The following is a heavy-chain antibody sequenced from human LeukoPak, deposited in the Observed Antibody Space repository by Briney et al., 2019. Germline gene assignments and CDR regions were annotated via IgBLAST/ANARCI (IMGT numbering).Heavy chain of an antibody. CDR3: ARSDSSGYYLSGYYFDY. CDR1: GGTFSSYA. D-gene: IGHD3-22*01. CDR2: LIPIFGTA. Sequence: SVKVSCKASGGTFSSYAISWVRQAPGQGLEWMGGLIPIFGTANYAQKFQGRVTITADKSTSTAYMELSSLRSEDTAVYYCARSDSSGYYLSGYYFDYWGQGTLVTVSS. J-gene: IGHJ4*02. V-gene: IGHV1-69*06.